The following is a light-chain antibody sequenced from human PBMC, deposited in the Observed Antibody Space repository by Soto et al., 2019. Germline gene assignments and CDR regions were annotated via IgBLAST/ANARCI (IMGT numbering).Light chain of an antibody. Sequence: EIVLTQSPGTLSLSPGERATLSCRASQRVSSSYLAWYQQKPGQAPRLLIYGASSRATGIPDRFSGSGSGTDFTLTISRLEREDFAVYYCQQYGSSPYTFGQGTKLEIK. CDR2: GAS. CDR1: QRVSSSY. J-gene: IGKJ2*01. CDR3: QQYGSSPYT. V-gene: IGKV3-20*01.